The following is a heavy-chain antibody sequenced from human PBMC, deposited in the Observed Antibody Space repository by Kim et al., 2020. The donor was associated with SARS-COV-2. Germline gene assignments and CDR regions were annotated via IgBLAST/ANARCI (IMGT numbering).Heavy chain of an antibody. Sequence: GGSLRLSCAASGFTFSSYWMHWVRQAPGKGLVWVSRINSDGSSTSYADSVKGRFTISRDNAKNTLYLQMNSLRAEDTAVYYCAYCSGGSCYWYFDLWGRGTLVTVSS. CDR2: INSDGSST. CDR1: GFTFSSYW. CDR3: AYCSGGSCYWYFDL. D-gene: IGHD2-15*01. J-gene: IGHJ2*01. V-gene: IGHV3-74*01.